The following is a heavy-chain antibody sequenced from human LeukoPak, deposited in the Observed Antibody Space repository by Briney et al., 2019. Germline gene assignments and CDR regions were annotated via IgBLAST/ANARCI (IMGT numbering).Heavy chain of an antibody. CDR3: ARDYYGSGSYGWFDP. CDR2: ISSSGSTM. Sequence: PGGSLRLSCAASGLTFSDYYMSWIRQAPGKGLEWVSYISSSGSTMNYADSVKGRFTISRDNAKNSLYLQMNSLRAEDTAVYYCARDYYGSGSYGWFDPWGQGTLVTVSS. V-gene: IGHV3-11*01. J-gene: IGHJ5*02. CDR1: GLTFSDYY. D-gene: IGHD3-10*01.